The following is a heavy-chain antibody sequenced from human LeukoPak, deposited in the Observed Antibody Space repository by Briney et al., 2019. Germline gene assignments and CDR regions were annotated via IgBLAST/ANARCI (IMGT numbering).Heavy chain of an antibody. J-gene: IGHJ1*01. Sequence: SVKVSCKASGGTFSSYAISWVRQAPGQGLEWMGRIIPIFGTENYAQKFQGRVTITTDESTSTAYMELSSLRSEDTAVYYCARVFYYDSSGYYRSAEYFQHWGQGTLVTVSS. CDR1: GGTFSSYA. D-gene: IGHD3-22*01. V-gene: IGHV1-69*05. CDR2: IIPIFGTE. CDR3: ARVFYYDSSGYYRSAEYFQH.